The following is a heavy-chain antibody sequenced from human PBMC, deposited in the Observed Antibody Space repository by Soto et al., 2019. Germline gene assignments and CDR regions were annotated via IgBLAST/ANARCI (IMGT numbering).Heavy chain of an antibody. J-gene: IGHJ5*02. V-gene: IGHV3-23*01. D-gene: IGHD3-3*01. CDR3: AKGGSYDFWSGQFA. CDR2: ISGSGGST. CDR1: GFTFSSYT. Sequence: EVQLLESGGGLVQPGGSLRLSCAASGFTFSSYTMSWVRQAPGKGLEWVSAISGSGGSTYYADSVKGRFTISRDNSKNTLYLQMNSLRAEDTAVYYCAKGGSYDFWSGQFAWGQGTLVTVSS.